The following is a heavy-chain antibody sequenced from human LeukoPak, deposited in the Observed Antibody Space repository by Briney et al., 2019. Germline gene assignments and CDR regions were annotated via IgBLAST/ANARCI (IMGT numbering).Heavy chain of an antibody. J-gene: IGHJ4*02. CDR2: ISGSGGST. CDR1: GFTFSSYA. Sequence: GGSLRLSCAASGFTFSSYAMSWVRQAPGKGLAWVSAISGSGGSTYYADSVKGRFTISRDNSKNTLYLQMNSLRAEDTAVYYCAKVFLSYSYGYFDYWDQGTLVTVSS. D-gene: IGHD5-18*01. V-gene: IGHV3-23*01. CDR3: AKVFLSYSYGYFDY.